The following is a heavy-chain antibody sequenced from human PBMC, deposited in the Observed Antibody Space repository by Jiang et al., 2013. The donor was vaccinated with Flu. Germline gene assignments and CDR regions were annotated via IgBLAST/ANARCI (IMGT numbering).Heavy chain of an antibody. Sequence: GAEVKKPGASVKVSCEASGYTFTSYGISWVRQAPGQGLEWMGWISGYNGNIDYAQKFQGRVTLTTAPSTNTAYMELRSLGSDDTAVYYCARDTTYYYDNSGYPDYWGQGTLVTVSS. D-gene: IGHD3-22*01. CDR3: ARDTTYYYDNSGYPDY. J-gene: IGHJ4*02. CDR2: ISGYNGNI. CDR1: GYTFTSYG. V-gene: IGHV1-18*04.